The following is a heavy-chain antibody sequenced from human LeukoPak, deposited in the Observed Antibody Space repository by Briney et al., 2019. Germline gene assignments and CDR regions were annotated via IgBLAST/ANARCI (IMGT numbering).Heavy chain of an antibody. J-gene: IGHJ2*01. CDR2: ISSGSGTI. Sequence: QTGGSLRLSCAASGFTFSSHDMNWVRQAAGEGLEWVLYISSGSGTIYYADSVKGRFTISRDNAKNSLYLQMNSLRDEDTAVYYCARDLVRGVHPVFYLDLWGRGTLVTVSS. V-gene: IGHV3-48*02. CDR1: GFTFSSHD. CDR3: ARDLVRGVHPVFYLDL. D-gene: IGHD3-10*01.